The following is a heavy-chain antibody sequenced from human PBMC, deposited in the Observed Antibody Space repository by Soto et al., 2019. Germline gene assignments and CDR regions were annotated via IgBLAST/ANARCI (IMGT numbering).Heavy chain of an antibody. CDR2: INPSGGST. CDR3: ARECTMIVGVGPKVGWFDP. J-gene: IGHJ5*02. V-gene: IGHV1-46*02. CDR1: RDTYKCNY. D-gene: IGHD3-22*01. Sequence: VKASCKASRDTYKCNYMQWVQQAPEQGLEWMGKINPSGGSTDYAQKFQGRVTMTRDTSTSTVYMELSSLRSEDTAVYYCARECTMIVGVGPKVGWFDPWVHGTLVTVSS.